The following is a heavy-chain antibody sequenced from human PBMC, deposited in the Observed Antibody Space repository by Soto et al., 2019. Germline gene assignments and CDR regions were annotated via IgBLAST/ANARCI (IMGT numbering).Heavy chain of an antibody. CDR1: GFTLSDHY. CDR2: SRDKAQGYST. CDR3: ARDNRKGLYDSSGYKGA. V-gene: IGHV3-72*01. D-gene: IGHD3-22*01. J-gene: IGHJ5*02. Sequence: PGGSLRLSCAGSGFTLSDHYIDWVRQAPGKGLERVGRSRDKAQGYSTAYADSVKGRFTISRDNAKNSLYLQMNSLRAEDTAVYYCARDNRKGLYDSSGYKGAWGQGTLVTVSS.